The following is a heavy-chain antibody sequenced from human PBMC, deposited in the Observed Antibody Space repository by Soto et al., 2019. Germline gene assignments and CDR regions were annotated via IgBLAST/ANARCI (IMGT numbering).Heavy chain of an antibody. CDR2: IVVGNGNT. D-gene: IGHD3-16*02. J-gene: IGHJ4*02. CDR1: GFTFATST. CDR3: MTASAGYTFGFDV. Sequence: GASVKVSCKASGFTFATSTIQWVRQTRGHRLEWVGWIVVGNGNTNFAQNLRQRVTFSRDRSTSTAYMELTSLRFDDTAMYYCMTASAGYTFGFDVWGRGSLVTVSS. V-gene: IGHV1-58*02.